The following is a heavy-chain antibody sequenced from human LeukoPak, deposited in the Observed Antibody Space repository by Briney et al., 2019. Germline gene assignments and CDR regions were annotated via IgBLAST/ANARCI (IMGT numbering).Heavy chain of an antibody. V-gene: IGHV3-30*18. D-gene: IGHD3-10*01. CDR3: AKDGGAYGSGSYYKGPPDY. Sequence: GRSLRRSCAASGFTFSNYDMHWVRQAPGKGLEWVAVISYDGTNKYYADSVKGRFTISRDNSKSTLYLQMNSLRAEDTAVYYCAKDGGAYGSGSYYKGPPDYWGQGTLVTVSS. CDR1: GFTFSNYD. J-gene: IGHJ4*02. CDR2: ISYDGTNK.